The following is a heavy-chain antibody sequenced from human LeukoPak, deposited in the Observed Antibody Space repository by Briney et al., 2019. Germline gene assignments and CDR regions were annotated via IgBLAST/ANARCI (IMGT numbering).Heavy chain of an antibody. V-gene: IGHV3-11*03. CDR3: VRTCDAVTGAFDI. J-gene: IGHJ3*02. D-gene: IGHD2-21*01. CDR2: ISSSGSYT. CDR1: GFTFRDYY. Sequence: GGSLRLSCAASGFTFRDYYMSWIRQAPGKGLEWVSYISSSGSYTKKADSVEGRFTISRDNAKNSMYLQMNSLRAEDTAVYYCVRTCDAVTGAFDIWGQGTTVTVSS.